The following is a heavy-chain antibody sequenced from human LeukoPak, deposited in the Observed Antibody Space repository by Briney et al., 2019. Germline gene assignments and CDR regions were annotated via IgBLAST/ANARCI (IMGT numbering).Heavy chain of an antibody. CDR1: GTSFSNYW. J-gene: IGHJ5*02. CDR2: IYPGGSIT. Sequence: GESLQISCKGFGTSFSNYWIGWVRQMPGKGLEWMGIIYPGGSITQYSPSFQGRVTISADKSISTVYLQWTSLKGSDSAMYYCACRRFSDTWSDPWGQGTLVTVSS. D-gene: IGHD3-3*01. CDR3: ACRRFSDTWSDP. V-gene: IGHV5-51*01.